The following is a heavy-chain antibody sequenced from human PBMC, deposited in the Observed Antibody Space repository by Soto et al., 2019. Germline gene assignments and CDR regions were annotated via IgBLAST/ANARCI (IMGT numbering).Heavy chain of an antibody. CDR3: AKAYYDILTGYYFDY. Sequence: QHGGSLYLSSSASGFTFSISWVGWARQPPGKGLEWVAAISGSGSSTYYADSVKGRFTIPRDNAKNTLYLQMNSPRAEDTAVYYCAKAYYDILTGYYFDYWGQGTLVTVSS. CDR1: GFTFSISW. D-gene: IGHD3-9*01. CDR2: ISGSGSST. V-gene: IGHV3-23*01. J-gene: IGHJ4*02.